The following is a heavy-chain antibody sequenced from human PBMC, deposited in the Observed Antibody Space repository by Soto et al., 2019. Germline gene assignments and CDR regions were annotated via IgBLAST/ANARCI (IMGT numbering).Heavy chain of an antibody. J-gene: IGHJ4*02. CDR2: IKSKSDGEST. Sequence: EVQLVESGGGLVKPGGSLRLSCAASGFSFNNAWMNWVRQVPGEGLEWVGRIKSKSDGESTEYAAPVKGRFTISRDDSKNTVYLKMNSLKTEDTAVYYCALITSDYWGQGTLVTVSS. V-gene: IGHV3-15*07. CDR3: ALITSDY. CDR1: GFSFNNAW.